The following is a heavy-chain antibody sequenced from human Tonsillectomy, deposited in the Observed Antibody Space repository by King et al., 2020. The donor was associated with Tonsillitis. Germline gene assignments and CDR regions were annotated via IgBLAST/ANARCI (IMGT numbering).Heavy chain of an antibody. CDR3: AKDPYSSSSSTTKYYYYYGMDV. CDR1: GFTFSSYG. CDR2: ISYDGSNK. V-gene: IGHV3-30*18. Sequence: QLVQSGGGVVQPGRSLRLSCAASGFTFSSYGMHWVRQAPGKGLEWVAVISYDGSNKYFSDFVKGRFTISRDNSKNNLYLQMNSPRAEETAVYYCAKDPYSSSSSTTKYYYYYGMDVWGQGTTVTVSS. J-gene: IGHJ6*02. D-gene: IGHD6-6*01.